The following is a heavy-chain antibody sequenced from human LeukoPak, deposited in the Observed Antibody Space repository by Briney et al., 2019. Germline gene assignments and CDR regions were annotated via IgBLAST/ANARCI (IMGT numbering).Heavy chain of an antibody. Sequence: GGSLRLSCAASGFTFSSYAMSWVRQAPGKGLEWVSAISGSGGSTYYADYVKGRFTISRDNSKNTLYPQMNSLRAEDTAVYYCAKDQDYGIDYWGQGTLVTVSS. CDR3: AKDQDYGIDY. D-gene: IGHD4-17*01. CDR1: GFTFSSYA. V-gene: IGHV3-23*01. J-gene: IGHJ4*02. CDR2: ISGSGGST.